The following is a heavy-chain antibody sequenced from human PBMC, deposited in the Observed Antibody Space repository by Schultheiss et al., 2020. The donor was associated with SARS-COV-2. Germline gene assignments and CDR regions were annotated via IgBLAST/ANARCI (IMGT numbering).Heavy chain of an antibody. V-gene: IGHV3-33*08. CDR3: ARAGRMAATYYFDY. J-gene: IGHJ4*02. D-gene: IGHD2-15*01. Sequence: GGSLRLSCAASGVTFSSYGMHWVRQAPGKGLEWVAVIWYDGSNKYYADSVKGRFTISRDNSKNTLYLQMNSLRAEDTAVYYCARAGRMAATYYFDYWGQGTLVTVSS. CDR2: IWYDGSNK. CDR1: GVTFSSYG.